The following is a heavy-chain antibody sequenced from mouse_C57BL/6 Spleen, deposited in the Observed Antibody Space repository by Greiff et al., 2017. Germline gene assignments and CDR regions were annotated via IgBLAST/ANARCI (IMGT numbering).Heavy chain of an antibody. Sequence: DVMLVESGGGLVQPGGSLSLSCAASGFTFTDYYMSWVRQPPGKALEWLGFIRNKANGYTTEYSASVKGRFTISRDNSQSILYLQMNALGADDSATYYCARSLRRYFDVWGTGTTVTVSS. J-gene: IGHJ1*03. CDR2: IRNKANGYTT. V-gene: IGHV7-3*01. CDR1: GFTFTDYY. CDR3: ARSLRRYFDV.